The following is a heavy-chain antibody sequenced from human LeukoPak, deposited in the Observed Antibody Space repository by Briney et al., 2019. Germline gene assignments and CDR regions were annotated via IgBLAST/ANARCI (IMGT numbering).Heavy chain of an antibody. CDR2: IYYSGST. Sequence: PSETLSLTCTVSGGPISSYYWSWIRQPPGKGLEWIGYIYYSGSTNYNPSLKSRVTISVDTSKNQFSLKLSSVTAADTAVYYCARGYCSSTSYSHYSWFDPWGQGTLVTVSS. CDR1: GGPISSYY. D-gene: IGHD2-2*01. V-gene: IGHV4-59*01. J-gene: IGHJ5*02. CDR3: ARGYCSSTSYSHYSWFDP.